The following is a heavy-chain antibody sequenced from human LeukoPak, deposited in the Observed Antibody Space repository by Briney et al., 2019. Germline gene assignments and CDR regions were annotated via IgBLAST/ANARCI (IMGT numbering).Heavy chain of an antibody. Sequence: PGGSLRLSCAASGFTFSNHWMSWVRQAPGKGLEWVANLDQDGSEIYYVGSVKGRFTISRDNAKNSLYLQMNSLRAEDTAVYYCARRYYYDSSSDFDSWGQGTLVTVSS. D-gene: IGHD3-22*01. CDR2: LDQDGSEI. J-gene: IGHJ4*02. CDR1: GFTFSNHW. CDR3: ARRYYYDSSSDFDS. V-gene: IGHV3-7*01.